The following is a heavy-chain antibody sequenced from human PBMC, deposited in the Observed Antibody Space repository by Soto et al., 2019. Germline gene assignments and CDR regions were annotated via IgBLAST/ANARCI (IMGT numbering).Heavy chain of an antibody. CDR2: ISAYNGNT. CDR3: ASTNYHHSLKSRVTISVDTSKNQFSLELSSVTAADTAVYYCARLSMDPWSGYYSPISYYYYYYMDV. V-gene: IGHV1-18*01. Sequence: ASVKVSCKASGYTFTSYGISWVRQAPGQGLEWMGWISAYNGNTNYAQKLQGRVTMTTDTSTSTAYMELRSLRSDDTAVYYCASTNYHHSLKSRVTISVDTSKNQFSLELSSVTAADTAVYYCARLSMDPWSGYYSPISYYYYYYMDVWGKGTTVTVSS. D-gene: IGHD3-10*01. J-gene: IGHJ6*03. CDR1: GYTFTSYG.